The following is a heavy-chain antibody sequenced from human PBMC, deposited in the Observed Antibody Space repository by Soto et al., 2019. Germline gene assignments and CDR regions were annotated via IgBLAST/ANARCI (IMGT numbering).Heavy chain of an antibody. D-gene: IGHD3-22*01. J-gene: IGHJ4*02. CDR1: GGTFSSYA. V-gene: IGHV1-69*13. CDR2: IIPIFGTA. Sequence: ASVKVSCKASGGTFSSYAISWVRQAPVQGLEWMGWIIPIFGTANYAQKFQGRVTITADESTSTAYMELSSLRSEDTAVYYCARAPHPRTSDSSGYYYDAYFDYWGQGTLVTVSS. CDR3: ARAPHPRTSDSSGYYYDAYFDY.